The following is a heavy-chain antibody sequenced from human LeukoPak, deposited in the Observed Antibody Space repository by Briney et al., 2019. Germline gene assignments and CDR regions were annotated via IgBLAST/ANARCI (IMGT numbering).Heavy chain of an antibody. Sequence: SETLSLTCTVSGYSISSGYYWGWIRQPPGKGLEWIGSIYHSGSTYYNPSLKSRVTISVDTSKNQFSLKLSSVTAADTAVYYCARLWANPKFDYWGQGTLVTVSS. V-gene: IGHV4-38-2*02. CDR1: GYSISSGYY. D-gene: IGHD5-18*01. J-gene: IGHJ4*02. CDR2: IYHSGST. CDR3: ARLWANPKFDY.